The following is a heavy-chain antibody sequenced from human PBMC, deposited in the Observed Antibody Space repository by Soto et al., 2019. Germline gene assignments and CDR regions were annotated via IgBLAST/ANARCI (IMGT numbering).Heavy chain of an antibody. CDR2: SYATGTT. CDR1: GASISGSY. V-gene: IGHV4-4*07. J-gene: IGHJ5*02. CDR3: VRDGTKTLRDWFDP. Sequence: SETLSLTCTVSGASISGSYWSWIRKSAGKGLEWIGRSYATGTTDYNPSLKSRVMMSVDTSKKQFSLKLRSVTAADTAVYYCVRDGTKTLRDWFDPWGQGISVTVSS. D-gene: IGHD1-1*01.